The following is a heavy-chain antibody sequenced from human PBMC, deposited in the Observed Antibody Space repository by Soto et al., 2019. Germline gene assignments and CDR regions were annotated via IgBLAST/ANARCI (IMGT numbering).Heavy chain of an antibody. Sequence: VGSLRLSCAASGFTFSSSHMIWVRQAPGKGLEWVSYISSSGSTIHYADSVKGRFTISRDTARSSLYLQMNSLRDEDTAVYYCARHNNDGDIRRLDYWGQGTLVTVSS. D-gene: IGHD2-21*01. V-gene: IGHV3-48*02. CDR3: ARHNNDGDIRRLDY. J-gene: IGHJ4*02. CDR2: ISSSGSTI. CDR1: GFTFSSSH.